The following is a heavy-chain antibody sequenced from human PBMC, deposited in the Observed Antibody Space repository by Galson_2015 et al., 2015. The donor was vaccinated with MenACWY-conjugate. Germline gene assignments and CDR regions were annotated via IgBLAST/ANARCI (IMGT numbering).Heavy chain of an antibody. V-gene: IGHV5-51*01. CDR1: GYIFTNYW. Sequence: QSGAEVKKPGESLKISCKGSGYIFTNYWIGWVRQMPGRGLEWMGIIYPGDSDTRYSPSFQGQVTISADKSITAAYLQWSSLKASDTAMFYCARQRGFGELLFDYWGQGTPVTVSS. J-gene: IGHJ4*02. CDR3: ARQRGFGELLFDY. D-gene: IGHD3-10*01. CDR2: IYPGDSDT.